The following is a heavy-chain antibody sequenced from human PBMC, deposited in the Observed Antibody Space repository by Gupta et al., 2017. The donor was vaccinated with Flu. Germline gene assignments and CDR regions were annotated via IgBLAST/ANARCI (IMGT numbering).Heavy chain of an antibody. D-gene: IGHD2-2*01. J-gene: IGHJ5*02. Sequence: WVRQAPGKGLEWVSYISSSGSTIYYADSVKGRFTISRDNAKNSLYLQMNSLRAEDTAVYYCARGKAMVVPAATMVGWFDPWGQGTLVTVSS. CDR3: ARGKAMVVPAATMVGWFDP. V-gene: IGHV3-48*03. CDR2: ISSSGSTI.